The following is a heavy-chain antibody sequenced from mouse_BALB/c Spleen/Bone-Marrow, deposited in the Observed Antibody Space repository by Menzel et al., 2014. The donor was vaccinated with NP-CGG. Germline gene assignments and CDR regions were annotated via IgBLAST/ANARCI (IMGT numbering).Heavy chain of an antibody. CDR2: INPNIGGT. D-gene: IGHD2-14*01. J-gene: IGHJ2*01. CDR3: TRSRYGDY. CDR1: GYTFTDYT. V-gene: IGHV1-18*01. Sequence: EVQLQQSGPELVKPGASVEISCKTSGYTFTDYTIHWVKQSHGKSLEWIGHINPNIGGTTYNQKFKGKATLTLDKSSTTAYMELRSLTSEDSAVYYCTRSRYGDYWGQGTTLTVSS.